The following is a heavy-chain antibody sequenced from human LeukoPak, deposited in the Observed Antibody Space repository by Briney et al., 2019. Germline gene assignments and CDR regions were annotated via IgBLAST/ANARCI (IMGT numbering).Heavy chain of an antibody. CDR2: IWYDGSNK. Sequence: GGSLRLSCAASGFTFSSYGMHWVRQAPGKGLEWVAIIWYDGSNKYYADSVKGRFTISRDNSKNTLYLQMNSLRADDTAVYYFARVGQGGYNSDYWGQGTLVTVSS. J-gene: IGHJ4*02. V-gene: IGHV3-33*01. CDR1: GFTFSSYG. D-gene: IGHD5-24*01. CDR3: ARVGQGGYNSDY.